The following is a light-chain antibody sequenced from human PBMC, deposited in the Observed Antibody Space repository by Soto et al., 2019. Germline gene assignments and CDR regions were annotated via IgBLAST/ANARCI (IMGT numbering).Light chain of an antibody. Sequence: ENVLAQSPGTLSLSPGERATLSRRASQSVGRNYLAWFQQKSGQAPRLVIYGASSRAAGIPDRLSGSGSGTDFTLTISRLEPEDFAVYYCQQYATSPITFGQGTRLEIK. CDR1: QSVGRNY. CDR3: QQYATSPIT. CDR2: GAS. J-gene: IGKJ5*01. V-gene: IGKV3-20*01.